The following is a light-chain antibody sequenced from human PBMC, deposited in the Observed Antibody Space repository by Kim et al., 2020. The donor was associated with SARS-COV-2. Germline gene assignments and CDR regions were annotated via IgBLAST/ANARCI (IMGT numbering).Light chain of an antibody. CDR1: SSDIGNYNV. CDR2: DVS. CDR3: SSHIGSSTWV. V-gene: IGLV2-14*04. Sequence: GQSITISCTGTSSDIGNYNVVSWSQQHPGKAPKLLIYDVSKRPSGVSDRFSGSKSGNTASLTISGLQAEDEADYYCSSHIGSSTWVFGGGTKVTVL. J-gene: IGLJ3*02.